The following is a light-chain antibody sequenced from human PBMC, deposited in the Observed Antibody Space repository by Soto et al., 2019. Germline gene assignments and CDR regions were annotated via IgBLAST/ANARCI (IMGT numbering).Light chain of an antibody. CDR1: QSLTPNS. Sequence: EIVLTQFPGTLSFAPGERPTIPCRASQSLTPNSLAWYQQNRGQAPSLVMYAATTRAPGAPDRFSGSGSGTEFTLTISRMEPEDFAVYYCQQYARSPRTFGQGTQVELK. J-gene: IGKJ1*01. CDR3: QQYARSPRT. CDR2: AAT. V-gene: IGKV3-20*01.